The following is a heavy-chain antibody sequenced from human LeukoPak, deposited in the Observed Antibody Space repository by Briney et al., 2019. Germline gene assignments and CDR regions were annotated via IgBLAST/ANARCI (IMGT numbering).Heavy chain of an antibody. CDR1: GFTFESFA. J-gene: IGHJ6*03. CDR2: LSGGGGHQ. CDR3: AKYGVDCSSTSCYPLYYMDV. V-gene: IGHV3-23*01. D-gene: IGHD2-2*01. Sequence: GGSLRLSCSPSGFTFESFAMTGVRHAPGKGLEWVSSLSGGGGHQNGADYVKGRFIISSNNSKYTLFLQMNSLRAEDTAVYYCAKYGVDCSSTSCYPLYYMDVWGKGTTVTVSS.